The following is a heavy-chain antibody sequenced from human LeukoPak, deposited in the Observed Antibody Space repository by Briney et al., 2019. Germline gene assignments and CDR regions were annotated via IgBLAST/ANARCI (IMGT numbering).Heavy chain of an antibody. D-gene: IGHD2-21*02. J-gene: IGHJ4*02. CDR2: INHSGST. V-gene: IGHV4-34*01. Sequence: SETLSLTCAVYGGSFSGYYWSWIRQPPGKGLEWIGEINHSGSTNYNPSLKSRVTISVDTSKNQFSLKLSSVTAADTAVYYCARGAAYCGGDCSVYFDYWGQGTQVTVSS. CDR1: GGSFSGYY. CDR3: ARGAAYCGGDCSVYFDY.